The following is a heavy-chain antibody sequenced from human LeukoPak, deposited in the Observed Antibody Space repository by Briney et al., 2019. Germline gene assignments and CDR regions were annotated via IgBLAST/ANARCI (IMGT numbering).Heavy chain of an antibody. CDR2: IKQDGSEK. D-gene: IGHD6-13*01. J-gene: IGHJ4*02. Sequence: GGSLRLSCAVSGFTFSSYWMSWVRQAPGKGLEWVANIKQDGSEKYYVDSVKGRFTISRDNAKNSLYLQMNSLRAEDTAVYYCARIPEYSSSWFFDYWGQGTLVTVSS. CDR1: GFTFSSYW. CDR3: ARIPEYSSSWFFDY. V-gene: IGHV3-7*01.